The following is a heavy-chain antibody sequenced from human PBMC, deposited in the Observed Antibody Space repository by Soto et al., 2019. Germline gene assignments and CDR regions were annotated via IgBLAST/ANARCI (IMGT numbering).Heavy chain of an antibody. CDR1: GFTFSSYS. Sequence: DVQLVESGGVLIKPAGSLRLSGAASGFTFSSYSMNWIRQAPGNGLVWVSSISSSRSYIYYADSVKGRFTISRDNANNSLYLQMNSLRAADTAVYYCASGRVRSGGMDVWGKRSTVTVSS. V-gene: IGHV3-21*01. CDR3: ASGRVRSGGMDV. D-gene: IGHD3-10*01. J-gene: IGHJ6*04. CDR2: ISSSRSYI.